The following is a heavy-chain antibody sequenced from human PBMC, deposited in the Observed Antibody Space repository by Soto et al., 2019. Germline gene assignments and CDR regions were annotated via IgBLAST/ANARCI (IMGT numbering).Heavy chain of an antibody. CDR1: GFTFSNHG. J-gene: IGHJ4*02. CDR3: VRDSSYTVTYDY. CDR2: ISDNGVDV. V-gene: IGHV3-64D*08. Sequence: TGGSLRLSCAASGFTFSNHGMHWVRQAPGKRLEYVAGISDNGVDVDYAASVNSRFTISRDNSKNTLYLQMTSLTTEDTAIYYCVRDSSYTVTYDYWGQGTLVTVSS. D-gene: IGHD4-17*01.